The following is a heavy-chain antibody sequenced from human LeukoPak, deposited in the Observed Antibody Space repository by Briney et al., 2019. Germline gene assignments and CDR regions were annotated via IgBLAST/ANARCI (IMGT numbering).Heavy chain of an antibody. J-gene: IGHJ6*04. CDR3: AELGITMIGGV. CDR1: GFTSSSYE. V-gene: IGHV3-48*03. CDR2: ISSSGSTI. D-gene: IGHD3-10*02. Sequence: PGGSLRLSCAASGFTSSSYEMNWVRQAPGKWLEWVSYISSSGSTIYYADSVKGRFTISRDNAKNSLYLQMNSLRAEDTAVYYCAELGITMIGGVWGKGTTVTISS.